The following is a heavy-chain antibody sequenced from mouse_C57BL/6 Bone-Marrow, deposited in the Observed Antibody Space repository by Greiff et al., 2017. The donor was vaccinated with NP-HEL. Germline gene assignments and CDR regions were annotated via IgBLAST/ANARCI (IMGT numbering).Heavy chain of an antibody. CDR2: IDVGSGST. J-gene: IGHJ3*01. CDR1: GYTFTSYW. D-gene: IGHD2-2*01. CDR3: ARSNGYRGFAY. Sequence: LQQPGAEFVKPGAPGKMPCKALGYTFTSYWITWVKQRPGQGCEWMGDIDVGSGSTNYNEKFKSKATLTVDTPTNTAYRQLSSLTSEDSAVYYCARSNGYRGFAYWGQGTLVTVSA. V-gene: IGHV1-55*01.